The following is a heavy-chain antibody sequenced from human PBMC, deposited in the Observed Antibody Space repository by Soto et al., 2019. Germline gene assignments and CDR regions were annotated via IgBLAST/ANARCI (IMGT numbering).Heavy chain of an antibody. CDR1: GGSISSGGYY. D-gene: IGHD3-3*01. CDR3: ARSTIFGVTTYYFDY. Sequence: QVQLQESGPGLVKPSQTLSLTCTVSGGSISSGGYYWSWIRQHPGKGLEWIGYIYYSGSTYYNPFLKSRVTISVDTSKNQFSLKLSSVTAADTAVYYCARSTIFGVTTYYFDYWGQGTLVTVSS. V-gene: IGHV4-31*03. J-gene: IGHJ4*02. CDR2: IYYSGST.